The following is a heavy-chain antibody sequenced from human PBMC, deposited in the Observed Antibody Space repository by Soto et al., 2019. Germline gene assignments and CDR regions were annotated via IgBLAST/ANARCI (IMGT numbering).Heavy chain of an antibody. CDR3: ARGERSGYYDS. CDR1: GFTFNNYA. CDR2: ISFDGRIK. V-gene: IGHV3-30*04. D-gene: IGHD3-3*01. Sequence: QVQLVESGGGVVQPGGSLRLSCAASGFTFNNYAMHWVRQAPGKGLEWVALISFDGRIKYYADSVEGRFTISRDNSKNMLYLQMTSLRTDDTAVLFCARGERSGYYDSWGRGAQVTVSS. J-gene: IGHJ4*02.